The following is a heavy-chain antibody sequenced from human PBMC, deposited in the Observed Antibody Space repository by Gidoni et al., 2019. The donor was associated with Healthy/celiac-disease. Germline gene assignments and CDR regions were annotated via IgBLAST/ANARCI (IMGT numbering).Heavy chain of an antibody. Sequence: QVQLQESGPGLVKPSETLSLTCTVSGGSISSYYWSWIRQPPGKGLEWIGYSYYSGSTNYNPSLKSRVTISVDTSKNQFSLKLSSVTAADTAVYYWASRYCSGGSCYSDWAVDIWGQGTMVTVSS. CDR3: ASRYCSGGSCYSDWAVDI. V-gene: IGHV4-59*08. CDR2: SYYSGST. D-gene: IGHD2-15*01. J-gene: IGHJ3*02. CDR1: GGSISSYY.